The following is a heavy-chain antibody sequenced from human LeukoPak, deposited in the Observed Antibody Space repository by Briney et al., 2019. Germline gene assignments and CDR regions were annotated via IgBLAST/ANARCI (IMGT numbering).Heavy chain of an antibody. D-gene: IGHD3-22*01. CDR3: ATDYYDSSGYYTGSY. J-gene: IGHJ4*02. Sequence: GGSLRLSCAASGFTFSSFHINWVRQAPGKGLEWLSYISRDSTTIYYADSVKGRFTISRDNARNSLYLQMNSLRAEDTAVYHCATDYYDSSGYYTGSYWGQGTLVTVSS. V-gene: IGHV3-48*01. CDR1: GFTFSSFH. CDR2: ISRDSTTI.